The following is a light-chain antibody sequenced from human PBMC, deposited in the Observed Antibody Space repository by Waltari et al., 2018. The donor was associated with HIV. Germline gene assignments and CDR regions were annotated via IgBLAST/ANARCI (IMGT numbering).Light chain of an antibody. Sequence: QSVLTQPPSASGTPGQRVTISCSGSRSNIGTNTTNWYQQLPGTAPNLLIYSNNQRPSGVPDRFSGSKSGTSASLAISGLQSEDEADYYCAAWDDSLNGQVFGGGTKLTVL. CDR2: SNN. CDR3: AAWDDSLNGQV. J-gene: IGLJ3*02. V-gene: IGLV1-44*01. CDR1: RSNIGTNT.